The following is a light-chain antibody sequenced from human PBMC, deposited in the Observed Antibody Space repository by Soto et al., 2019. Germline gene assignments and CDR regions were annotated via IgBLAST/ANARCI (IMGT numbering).Light chain of an antibody. CDR1: SGHSSYT. CDR3: QTWGTGIEV. V-gene: IGLV4-69*01. CDR2: LNSDGSH. J-gene: IGLJ3*02. Sequence: QAVVTQSPSASASLGASVKLTSTLSSGHSSYTIAWHQQQPEKGPRYLMTLNSDGSHSKGDGIPDRFSGSSSGAERYLSISSLQSEDEADYYCQTWGTGIEVFGGGTKVTVL.